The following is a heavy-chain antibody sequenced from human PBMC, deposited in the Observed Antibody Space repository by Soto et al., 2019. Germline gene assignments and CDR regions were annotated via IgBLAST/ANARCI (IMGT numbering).Heavy chain of an antibody. J-gene: IGHJ4*02. CDR2: IYHSGST. CDR1: GGSISSSNW. V-gene: IGHV4-4*02. D-gene: IGHD3-10*01. Sequence: QVQLQESGPGLVKPSGTLSLTCAVSGGSISSSNWWSWVRQPPGKGLEWIGEIYHSGSTNYNPSLKRRVTISVDKSKNQFSLKLSSVTAADTAVYYCARLWFGELSYPYFDYWGQGTLVTVSS. CDR3: ARLWFGELSYPYFDY.